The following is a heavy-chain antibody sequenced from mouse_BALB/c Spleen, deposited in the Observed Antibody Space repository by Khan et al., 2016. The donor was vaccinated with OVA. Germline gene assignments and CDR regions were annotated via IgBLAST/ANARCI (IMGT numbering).Heavy chain of an antibody. D-gene: IGHD2-12*01. V-gene: IGHV9-3-1*01. CDR2: INTDTGEP. J-gene: IGHJ4*01. CDR1: GYTFTKFG. CDR3: ARPPYFSDTITY. Sequence: QIQLVQSGPELKKPGETVKISCKASGYTFTKFGMNWVKQAPGKGLEWMGWINTDTGEPTYADDFKGRFAFSMETSASTAYLQIHNLKDEDTATYFCARPPYFSDTITYWGQGTTVTVSS.